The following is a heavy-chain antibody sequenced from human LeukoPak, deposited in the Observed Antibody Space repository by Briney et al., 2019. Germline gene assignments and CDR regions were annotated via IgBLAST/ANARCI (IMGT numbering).Heavy chain of an antibody. CDR2: ISAYNGNT. CDR3: AREARRYDSSGYYGY. Sequence: ASVKVSCKASGYTVTSYGISWVRQAPGQGLEWMGWISAYNGNTNYAQKLQGRVTMTTDTSTSTAYMELRSLRSDDTAVYYCAREARRYDSSGYYGYWGQGTLVTVSS. D-gene: IGHD3-22*01. J-gene: IGHJ4*02. CDR1: GYTVTSYG. V-gene: IGHV1-18*01.